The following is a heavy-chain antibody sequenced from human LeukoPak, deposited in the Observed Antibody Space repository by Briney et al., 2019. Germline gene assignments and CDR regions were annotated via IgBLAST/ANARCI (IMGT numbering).Heavy chain of an antibody. CDR2: ISNSGGST. V-gene: IGHV3-23*01. CDR3: AKETSSSFDY. Sequence: PGGSLRLSCAPSGFTFSSYAMNWVRQAPGKGLEWVSGISNSGGSTYYADSVKGRFTISRDNSKNTLYLQMNSLRAEDTAVYYCAKETSSSFDYWGQGNLVTVSS. J-gene: IGHJ4*02. CDR1: GFTFSSYA. D-gene: IGHD6-6*01.